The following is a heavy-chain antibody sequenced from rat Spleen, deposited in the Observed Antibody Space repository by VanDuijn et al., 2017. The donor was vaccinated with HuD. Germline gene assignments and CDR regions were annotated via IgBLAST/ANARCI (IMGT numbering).Heavy chain of an antibody. J-gene: IGHJ2*01. CDR2: IGTGGGNT. V-gene: IGHV5-25*01. CDR1: GFTFSDYN. CDR3: TRGTYFRH. D-gene: IGHD4-6*01. Sequence: EVQLVESGGGLVQPGRSLKLSCAASGFTFSDYNMAWVRQAPTKGLEWVASIGTGGGNTYYRDSVKGRFTISRDNAKNTLYLQMNNLRSEDTATYYCTRGTYFRHWGQGVMVTVSS.